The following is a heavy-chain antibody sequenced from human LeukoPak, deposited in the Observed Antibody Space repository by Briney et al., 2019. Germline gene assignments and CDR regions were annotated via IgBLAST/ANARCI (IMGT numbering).Heavy chain of an antibody. CDR2: IDARSGIV. Sequence: GGSLRLSCAASGFTFTMFGMNWVRQAPGKGLEWVSYIDARSGIVYYADSVQGRFTISRDDARDSVFLQMNSLRAEDTAVYYCASGYSSSWATFDYWGQGTLVTVSS. J-gene: IGHJ4*02. CDR3: ASGYSSSWATFDY. V-gene: IGHV3-48*01. CDR1: GFTFTMFG. D-gene: IGHD6-13*01.